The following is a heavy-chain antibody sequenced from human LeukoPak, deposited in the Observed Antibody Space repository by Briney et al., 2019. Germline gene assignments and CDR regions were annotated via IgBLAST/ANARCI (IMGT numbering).Heavy chain of an antibody. CDR1: GFTFSSYA. CDR2: ISGSGGST. V-gene: IGHV3-23*01. J-gene: IGHJ4*02. Sequence: GGSLRLSCAASGFTFSSYAMSWVRQAPGKGLEWVSAISGSGGSTYYADSVEGRFTISRDNSKNTLYLQMNSLRAEDTAVYYCTRDVGHSALANWGQGVLVTVSS. CDR3: TRDVGHSALAN. D-gene: IGHD5-18*01.